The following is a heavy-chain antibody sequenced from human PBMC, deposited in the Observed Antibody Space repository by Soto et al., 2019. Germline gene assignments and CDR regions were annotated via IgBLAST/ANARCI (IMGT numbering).Heavy chain of an antibody. CDR2: ISSSSSYI. CDR1: GFTFSSYS. CDR3: ARAKVVVHNRDS. J-gene: IGHJ4*02. V-gene: IGHV3-21*01. Sequence: EVQLVESGGGLVKPGGSLRLSCAASGFTFSSYSMNWVRQAPGKGLERVSSISSSSSYIYYADSVKGRFTISSDNAKNTLYLQMNSVRAEDTAVYYCARAKVVVHNRDSWGQGTLVAVSA. D-gene: IGHD2-2*01.